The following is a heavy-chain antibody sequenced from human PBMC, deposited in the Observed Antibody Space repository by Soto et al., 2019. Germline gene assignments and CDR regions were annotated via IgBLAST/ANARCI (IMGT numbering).Heavy chain of an antibody. CDR3: VREVGEGGYFY. J-gene: IGHJ4*02. CDR2: IYYSGST. CDR1: GGSISSSSYY. Sequence: TSETLSLTCTVSGGSISSSSYYWGWIRQPPGKGLEWIGSIYYSGSTYYNPSLKSRVTISVDTSKNQFSLKLSSVTAADTAVYYCVREVGEGGYFYWGQGTLVTVSS. V-gene: IGHV4-39*02. D-gene: IGHD2-15*01.